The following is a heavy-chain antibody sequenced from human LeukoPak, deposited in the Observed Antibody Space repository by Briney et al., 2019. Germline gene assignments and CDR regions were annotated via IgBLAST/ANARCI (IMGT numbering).Heavy chain of an antibody. CDR1: GGTFSSYA. J-gene: IGHJ4*02. D-gene: IGHD3-10*01. Sequence: SVKVSCKASGGTFSSYAISWVRQAPGQGLEWMGRIIPILGIANYAQKFQGRVTITADKSTSTAYMELSSLRSEDTAVYYCARVGSLLWFGELTLEYYFDYWGQGTLVTVSS. CDR2: IIPILGIA. CDR3: ARVGSLLWFGELTLEYYFDY. V-gene: IGHV1-69*04.